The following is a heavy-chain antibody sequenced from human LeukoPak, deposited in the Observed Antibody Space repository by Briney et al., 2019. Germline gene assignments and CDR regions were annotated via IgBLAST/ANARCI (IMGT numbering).Heavy chain of an antibody. D-gene: IGHD2-21*02. Sequence: SVTLSLTCTVSGGSISSGGYYWSWIRQHPGKGLEWIGYIYYSGSTYYNPSLKSRVTISVDTSKNQFSLKLSSVTAADTAVYYCARTVTAEYCFDYWGQGTLVTVSS. J-gene: IGHJ4*02. CDR2: IYYSGST. CDR1: GGSISSGGYY. CDR3: ARTVTAEYCFDY. V-gene: IGHV4-31*03.